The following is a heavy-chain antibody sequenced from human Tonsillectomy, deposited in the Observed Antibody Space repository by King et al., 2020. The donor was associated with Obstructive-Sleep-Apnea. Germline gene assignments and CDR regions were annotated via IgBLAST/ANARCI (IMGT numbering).Heavy chain of an antibody. V-gene: IGHV4-38-2*02. J-gene: IGHJ4*02. D-gene: IGHD1-26*01. Sequence: QLQESGPGLVKPSETLSLTCTVSGYSISSGYYWGWVRQPPGKGLGWIGRSYHSGSTYYNPSLKSRVTISVDTAKNQFSRKLSSVTAADTAVYYCARVPLGARYFDYWGQGTLVTVSS. CDR2: SYHSGST. CDR3: ARVPLGARYFDY. CDR1: GYSISSGYY.